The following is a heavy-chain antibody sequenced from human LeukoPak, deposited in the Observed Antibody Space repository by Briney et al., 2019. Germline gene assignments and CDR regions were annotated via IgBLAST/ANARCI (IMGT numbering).Heavy chain of an antibody. J-gene: IGHJ1*01. CDR2: IWYDGTNT. Sequence: GGSLRLSCAASGFTFSSYGMHWVRQAPGKGLEWVAVIWYDGTNTYYADSVKGRFTISRDNSKNTLYLQMNSLRAEDTALYYCAKEALTTVVTPVDYFQHWGQGTLVTVSS. CDR1: GFTFSSYG. D-gene: IGHD4-23*01. CDR3: AKEALTTVVTPVDYFQH. V-gene: IGHV3-33*06.